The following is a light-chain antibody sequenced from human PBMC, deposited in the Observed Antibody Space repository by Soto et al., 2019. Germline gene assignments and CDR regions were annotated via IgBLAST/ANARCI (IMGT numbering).Light chain of an antibody. CDR2: AAS. Sequence: DIHLTQSPSFLSASVGDRVTITCRASQGISSYLAWYQQKPGKAPRLLIYAASTLQSEVPSRFSGSGSGTEFTLSICSLQHEDFATYYCQQVNNYPLAFGQVTRL. CDR1: QGISSY. J-gene: IGKJ5*01. CDR3: QQVNNYPLA. V-gene: IGKV1-9*01.